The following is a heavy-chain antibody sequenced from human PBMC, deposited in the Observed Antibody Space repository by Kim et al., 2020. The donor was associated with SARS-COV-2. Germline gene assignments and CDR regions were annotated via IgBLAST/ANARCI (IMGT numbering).Heavy chain of an antibody. D-gene: IGHD5-12*01. CDR3: ARSEYSGYDFGY. V-gene: IGHV4-59*13. CDR1: GGSISSYY. J-gene: IGHJ4*02. CDR2: IYYSGST. Sequence: SETLSLTCTVSGGSISSYYWSWIRQPPGKGLEWIGYIYYSGSTNYNPSLKSRVTISVDTSKNQFSLKLSSVTAADTAVYYCARSEYSGYDFGYWCQGTLV.